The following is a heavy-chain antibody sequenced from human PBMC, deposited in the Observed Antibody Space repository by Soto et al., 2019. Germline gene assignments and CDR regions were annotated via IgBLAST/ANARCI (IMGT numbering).Heavy chain of an antibody. V-gene: IGHV3-23*01. Sequence: GGSLRLSCAPSGFTFTTYAMSWVRQAPGKGLEWVSSISSGGDTYYADSVKGRFTISRDSSKSTLYLQMNNLRAEDTATYYCAKDYSSGYYAFDIWGRGTMVTVSS. D-gene: IGHD3-22*01. CDR1: GFTFTTYA. CDR3: AKDYSSGYYAFDI. J-gene: IGHJ3*02. CDR2: ISSGGDT.